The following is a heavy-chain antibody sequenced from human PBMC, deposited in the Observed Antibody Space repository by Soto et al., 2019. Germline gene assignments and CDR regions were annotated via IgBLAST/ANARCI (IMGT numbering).Heavy chain of an antibody. CDR3: ARDSGYSLFYYYYGMDV. Sequence: SETLSLTCTVSGGSISSYYWSWIRQPAGKGLEWIGRTYTSGSTNYNPSLKSRVTMSVDTSKNQFSLKLSSVTAADTAVYYCARDSGYSLFYYYYGMDVWGQGTTVTVSS. CDR2: TYTSGST. J-gene: IGHJ6*02. V-gene: IGHV4-4*07. D-gene: IGHD3-22*01. CDR1: GGSISSYY.